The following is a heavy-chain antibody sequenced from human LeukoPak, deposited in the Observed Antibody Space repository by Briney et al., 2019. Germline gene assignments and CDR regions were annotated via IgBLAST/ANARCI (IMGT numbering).Heavy chain of an antibody. V-gene: IGHV4-34*01. J-gene: IGHJ4*02. CDR1: HGSFSGYY. CDR3: ARGVVRGVPDY. D-gene: IGHD3-10*01. CDR2: INHSGST. Sequence: SETLSLTCAVYHGSFSGYYWSWIRQPPGKGLEWIGEINHSGSTNYNPSLKSRVTISVDTSKNQLSLKLSSVTAADTAVYYCARGVVRGVPDYWGQGTLVTVSS.